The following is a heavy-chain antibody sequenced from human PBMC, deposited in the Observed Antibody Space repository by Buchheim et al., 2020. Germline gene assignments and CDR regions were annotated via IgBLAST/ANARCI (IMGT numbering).Heavy chain of an antibody. CDR1: GLTFSTNS. D-gene: IGHD6-19*01. Sequence: QVQLVESGGGVVQPGRSLRLSCAASGLTFSTNSMHWVRQAPGKGLEWVAVISFDGSDPHYTDSVKGRFTISRDISKNTLSLQMNSLRVEDTAIYYCAKGRWDTSGWFFDYWGQRTL. J-gene: IGHJ4*02. V-gene: IGHV3-30-3*01. CDR3: AKGRWDTSGWFFDY. CDR2: ISFDGSDP.